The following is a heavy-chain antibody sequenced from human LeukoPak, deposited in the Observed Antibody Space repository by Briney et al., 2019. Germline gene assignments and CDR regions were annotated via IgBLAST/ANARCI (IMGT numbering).Heavy chain of an antibody. CDR1: GFTFSSYW. Sequence: LTGGSLRLSCAASGFTFSSYWMSWVRRAPGKGLEWVANIKQDGSEKYYVDSVKGRFTISRDNAKNSLYLQMNSLRAEDTAVYYCARAGYYYDSSGDYWGQGTLVTVSS. CDR2: IKQDGSEK. J-gene: IGHJ4*02. CDR3: ARAGYYYDSSGDY. D-gene: IGHD3-22*01. V-gene: IGHV3-7*01.